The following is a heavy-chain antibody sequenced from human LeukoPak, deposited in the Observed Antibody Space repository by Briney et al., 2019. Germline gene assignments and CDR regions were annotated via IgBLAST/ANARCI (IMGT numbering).Heavy chain of an antibody. Sequence: SVKVSCKASGYTFTSYGISWVRQAPGQGLEWMGWISAYNGNTNYAQKLQGSVTMTTDTSTSTAYMELRSMRSDDTAVYYCARARISSSDFDYWGQGTLVTVSS. CDR2: ISAYNGNT. CDR3: ARARISSSDFDY. V-gene: IGHV1-18*01. J-gene: IGHJ4*02. D-gene: IGHD6-6*01. CDR1: GYTFTSYG.